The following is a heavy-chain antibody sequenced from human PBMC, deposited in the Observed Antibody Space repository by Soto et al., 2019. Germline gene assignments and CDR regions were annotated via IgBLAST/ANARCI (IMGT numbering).Heavy chain of an antibody. CDR3: ARYRYYFDASGIYRTHAFDS. D-gene: IGHD3-22*01. CDR1: DYPITSDYY. Sequence: SETLYLTCVVSDYPITSDYYWAWIRPPPGKGLEWIGSIYHVGIAYYNPSLNSRVTILVDTSNKQVSLRVTSVTAADTAVYYCARYRYYFDASGIYRTHAFDSWGTGKLVTVSA. CDR2: IYHVGIA. V-gene: IGHV4-38-2*01. J-gene: IGHJ4*02.